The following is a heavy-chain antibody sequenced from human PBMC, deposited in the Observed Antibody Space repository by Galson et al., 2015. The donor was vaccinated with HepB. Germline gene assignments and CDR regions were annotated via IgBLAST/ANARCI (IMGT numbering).Heavy chain of an antibody. Sequence: SVKVSCKASGYTFTGYYMHWVRQAPGQGLEWMGWINPNSGGTNYAQKFQGRVTMTRDTSISTAYMELSRLRSDDTAAYYCARDDQYSSSSVYYYYGMDVWGQGTTVTVSS. CDR3: ARDDQYSSSSVYYYYGMDV. J-gene: IGHJ6*02. D-gene: IGHD6-6*01. CDR2: INPNSGGT. CDR1: GYTFTGYY. V-gene: IGHV1-2*02.